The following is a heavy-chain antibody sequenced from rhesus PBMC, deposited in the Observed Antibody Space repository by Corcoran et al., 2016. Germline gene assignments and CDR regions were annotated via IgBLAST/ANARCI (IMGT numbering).Heavy chain of an antibody. J-gene: IGHJ4*01. Sequence: QVQLQESGPGLVKPSETLSLTCAVSGGSISGGYGWGWIRQPPGKGLEWIGIIYSSSRNTYYNPSLKSRVTISTDTSKNQFSLKLSSVTAADTAVYYCARDSYDSGYYIGSYFDYWGQGVLVTVSS. V-gene: IGHV4S7*01. D-gene: IGHD3-28*01. CDR1: GGSISGGYG. CDR2: IYSSSRNT. CDR3: ARDSYDSGYYIGSYFDY.